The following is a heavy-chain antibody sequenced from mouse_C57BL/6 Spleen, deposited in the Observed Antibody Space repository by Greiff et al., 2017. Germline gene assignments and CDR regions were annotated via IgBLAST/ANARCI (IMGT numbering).Heavy chain of an antibody. D-gene: IGHD5-5*01. CDR2: SRNKANDYTT. CDR1: GFTFSDFY. CDR3: ARDSPLPGDYAMDY. J-gene: IGHJ4*01. V-gene: IGHV7-1*01. Sequence: EVKVVESGGGLVQSGRSLRLSCATSGFTFSDFYMTWVRQAPGKGLEWIAASRNKANDYTTEYSAYVKGRFIVSRDTSQSILYLQMNALRAEDTASYYCARDSPLPGDYAMDYWGQGTSDTVSS.